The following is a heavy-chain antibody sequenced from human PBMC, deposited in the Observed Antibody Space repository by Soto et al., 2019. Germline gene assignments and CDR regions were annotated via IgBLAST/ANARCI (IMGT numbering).Heavy chain of an antibody. J-gene: IGHJ5*02. Sequence: QVQLVQSGAEVKKPGSSVKVSCNASGDTFSSNAINGVRQAPGQVLEWMGGINPIFGTAKYAQKLQGRVTITADKSTSPAYMELSSLRSEDTAVYYCAREAAAGRNCFDPWGQGTLVTVSS. CDR1: GDTFSSNA. CDR3: AREAAAGRNCFDP. V-gene: IGHV1-69*06. CDR2: INPIFGTA. D-gene: IGHD6-13*01.